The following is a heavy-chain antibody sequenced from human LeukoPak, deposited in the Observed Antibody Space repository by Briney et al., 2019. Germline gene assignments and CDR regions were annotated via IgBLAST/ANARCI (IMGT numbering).Heavy chain of an antibody. CDR2: IYTSGST. J-gene: IGHJ5*02. CDR1: GGSISSYY. V-gene: IGHV4-4*07. D-gene: IGHD3-22*01. CDR3: ARDAYDSSGLLRFLWFDP. Sequence: SETLSLTCTVSGGSISSYYWSWIRQPAGKGLEWTGRIYTSGSTNYNPSLKSRVTMSVDTSKNQFSLMLSSVTAADTAVYYCARDAYDSSGLLRFLWFDPWGQGTLVTVSS.